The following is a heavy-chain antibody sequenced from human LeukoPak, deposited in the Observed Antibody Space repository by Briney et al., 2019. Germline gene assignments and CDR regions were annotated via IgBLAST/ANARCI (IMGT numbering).Heavy chain of an antibody. CDR2: VRGSGHST. J-gene: IGHJ5*02. V-gene: IGHV3-23*01. D-gene: IGHD3-3*01. CDR3: VKRQRFLEQPPS. CDR1: GFTFSSYA. Sequence: GQSLRPSSAASGFTFSSYAMSWDRPAPGKGLEWVSTVRGSGHSTFYADSVKGRFTISRDNSNITLYLQMSSLRPEDTAFYYCVKRQRFLEQPPSWGQGTLVTVSS.